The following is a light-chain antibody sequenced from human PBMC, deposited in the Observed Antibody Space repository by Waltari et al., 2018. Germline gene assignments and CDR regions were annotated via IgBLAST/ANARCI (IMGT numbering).Light chain of an antibody. CDR2: DFP. Sequence: HSALTQPASVSGSPGQSITISCTGTRSDVGGYDFVSWYRQHPEKAPNLLIFDFPARPSGCPPRFAGSKSGNTASLTISGLQSDDEADYYVASYTSSSNYVFGSGTTVTV. J-gene: IGLJ1*01. V-gene: IGLV2-14*03. CDR3: ASYTSSSNYV. CDR1: RSDVGGYDF.